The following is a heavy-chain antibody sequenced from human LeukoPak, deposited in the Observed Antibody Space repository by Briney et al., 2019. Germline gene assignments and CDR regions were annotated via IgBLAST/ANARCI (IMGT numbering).Heavy chain of an antibody. D-gene: IGHD3-10*01. Sequence: ASVKVSCKASGYTFTSYGIGWVRQAPGQGLEWMAWISGYNGNTNYAQKFQGRVTMTRNTSISTAYMELSSLRSEDTAVYYCARGRWSYYGSGSYRYYYYYMDVWGKGTTVTISS. J-gene: IGHJ6*03. V-gene: IGHV1-18*01. CDR1: GYTFTSYG. CDR2: ISGYNGNT. CDR3: ARGRWSYYGSGSYRYYYYYMDV.